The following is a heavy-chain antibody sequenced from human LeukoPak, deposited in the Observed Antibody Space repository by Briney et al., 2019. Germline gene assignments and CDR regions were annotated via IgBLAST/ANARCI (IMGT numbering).Heavy chain of an antibody. V-gene: IGHV3-48*02. Sequence: PGGSLRLSCAASGFTFSFYSMNWVRQAPGKGLEWISYISNSSRTIYYADSLKGRFTISRDNAKNSLYLQMNSLRDEDTAVYYCARASYYYDSSGYYYSNLDYWGQGTLVTVSS. CDR2: ISNSSRTI. CDR3: ARASYYYDSSGYYYSNLDY. J-gene: IGHJ4*02. CDR1: GFTFSFYS. D-gene: IGHD3-22*01.